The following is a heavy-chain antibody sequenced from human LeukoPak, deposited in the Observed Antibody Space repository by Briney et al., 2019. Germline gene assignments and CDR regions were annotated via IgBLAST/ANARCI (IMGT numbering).Heavy chain of an antibody. Sequence: ASVKVSCKASGYTFIGYYMHWVRQAPGQGLEWMGWINTNTGNPTYAQGFTGRFVFSLDTSVSTAYLQISSLKAEDTAVYYCAYGGYGGWFDPWGQGTLVTVSS. D-gene: IGHD5-12*01. CDR2: INTNTGNP. CDR3: AYGGYGGWFDP. V-gene: IGHV7-4-1*02. CDR1: GYTFIGYY. J-gene: IGHJ5*02.